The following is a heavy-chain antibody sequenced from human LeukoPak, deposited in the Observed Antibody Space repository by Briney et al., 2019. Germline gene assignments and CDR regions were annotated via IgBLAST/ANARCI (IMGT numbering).Heavy chain of an antibody. J-gene: IGHJ4*02. CDR3: ARDNGDYNFDY. D-gene: IGHD4-17*01. V-gene: IGHV1-18*01. CDR2: ISVYRSKT. Sequence: GASVKVSCKASSHTFTGYGLSWVRQAPGQGLEWMGWISVYRSKTNYAQKFQGRITLTTDASTRTTFMELRSLRSDDTAVYYCARDNGDYNFDYWGQGTLVTVSS. CDR1: SHTFTGYG.